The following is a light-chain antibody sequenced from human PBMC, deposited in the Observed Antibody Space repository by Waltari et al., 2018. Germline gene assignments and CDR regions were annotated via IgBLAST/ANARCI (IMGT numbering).Light chain of an antibody. J-gene: IGLJ3*02. CDR1: SSDVGFYKY. Sequence: QYAMTQPASVSGSPGQSLTISCTGTSSDVGFYKYVSWYQQHPGKAPKLMIYDVSERPSGVSNRFSGSKSGNTASLTISGLQAEYEADYYCNSYAGSSSWVFGGGTKLTVL. CDR3: NSYAGSSSWV. CDR2: DVS. V-gene: IGLV2-14*01.